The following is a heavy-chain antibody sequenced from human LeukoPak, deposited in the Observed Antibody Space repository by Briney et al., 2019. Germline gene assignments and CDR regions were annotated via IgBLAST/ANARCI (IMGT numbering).Heavy chain of an antibody. CDR3: ARDWGMGPSSSWA. CDR2: IMLIFGKA. J-gene: IGHJ5*02. V-gene: IGHV1-69*13. Sequence: ASVKVSCKASGGTFTSYAFSWVRQAPGQGLEWMGGIMLIFGKANYAQKFQGRVTITADESTSTAYMELNSLRSEDTAMYYCARDWGMGPSSSWAWGQGTLVTVSS. D-gene: IGHD6-13*01. CDR1: GGTFTSYA.